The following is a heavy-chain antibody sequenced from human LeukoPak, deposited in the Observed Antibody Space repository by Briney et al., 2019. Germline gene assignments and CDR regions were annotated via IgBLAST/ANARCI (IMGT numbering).Heavy chain of an antibody. J-gene: IGHJ4*02. Sequence: PSGTLSLTCAVYGGSFSGYYWSWIRQPPGKGLEWIGEINHSGSTNYNPSLKSRVTISVDTSKNQFSLKLSSVTAADTAVYYCARGLTITTPHYFDYWGQGTLVTVSS. D-gene: IGHD4-11*01. CDR2: INHSGST. CDR3: ARGLTITTPHYFDY. CDR1: GGSFSGYY. V-gene: IGHV4-34*01.